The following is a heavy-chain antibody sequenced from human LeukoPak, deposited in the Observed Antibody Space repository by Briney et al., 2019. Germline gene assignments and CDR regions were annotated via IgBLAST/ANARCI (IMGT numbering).Heavy chain of an antibody. J-gene: IGHJ6*02. Sequence: SETLSLTCTVSGGSISSYYWSWIRQPPGKGLEWIGYIYYSGSTNYNPSLKSQVTISVDTSKNQFSLKLSSVTAADTAVYYCARGEYYYDSSGYYPFYYYYGMDVWGQGTTVTVSS. V-gene: IGHV4-59*01. CDR2: IYYSGST. CDR3: ARGEYYYDSSGYYPFYYYYGMDV. D-gene: IGHD3-22*01. CDR1: GGSISSYY.